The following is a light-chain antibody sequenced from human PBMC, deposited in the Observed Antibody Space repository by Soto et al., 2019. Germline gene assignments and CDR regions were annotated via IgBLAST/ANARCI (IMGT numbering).Light chain of an antibody. CDR2: GAS. J-gene: IGKJ2*01. CDR3: QQYNNWRPYT. Sequence: EIVMTQSPATLSVSPGERATLSCRASQSISSNLAWYQRRPGQAPRLLIFGASARATGIPARFSGRGFGTEFTLTISSLQSEDFAVYYCQQYNNWRPYTFGQGTKVEIK. CDR1: QSISSN. V-gene: IGKV3-15*01.